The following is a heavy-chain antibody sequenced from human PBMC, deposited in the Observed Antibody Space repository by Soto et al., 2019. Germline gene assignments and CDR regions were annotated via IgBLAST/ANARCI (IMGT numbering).Heavy chain of an antibody. Sequence: GESLKISCKASGYSFSNYWISWVRQMPEKGLEWMGRIDPSDSYTNYSPSFQGHVTISADKSISTVYLQWSRLKASDTAMYFCARHSGTAQAFDIWGQGTMVTVSS. CDR3: ARHSGTAQAFDI. CDR2: IDPSDSYT. CDR1: GYSFSNYW. J-gene: IGHJ3*02. D-gene: IGHD5-18*01. V-gene: IGHV5-10-1*01.